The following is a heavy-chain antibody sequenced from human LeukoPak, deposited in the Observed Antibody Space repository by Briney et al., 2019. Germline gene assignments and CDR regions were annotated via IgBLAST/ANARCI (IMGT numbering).Heavy chain of an antibody. CDR3: ARDPALITMVRGVRVDY. CDR2: ISDDGSTK. D-gene: IGHD3-10*01. Sequence: GGSLRLSCAASGFTFSFYGIHWVRQAPGKGLEWVAVISDDGSTKYYSDSVKGRFTISRDNSKNTLYLQMNSLRAEDTAVYYCARDPALITMVRGVRVDYWGQGTLVTVSS. CDR1: GFTFSFYG. V-gene: IGHV3-30*03. J-gene: IGHJ4*02.